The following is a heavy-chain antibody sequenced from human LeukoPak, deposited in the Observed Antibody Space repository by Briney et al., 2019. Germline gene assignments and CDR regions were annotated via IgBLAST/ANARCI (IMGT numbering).Heavy chain of an antibody. CDR2: IWYDGSNK. CDR3: ARSLGETAFDY. J-gene: IGHJ4*02. D-gene: IGHD1-14*01. Sequence: GRSLRLSCAASGFTFSSYGMHWVRQAPGKGLEWVAVIWYDGSNKYYADSVKGRFTISRDDSKYTLFLQMNSLRAEDTAVYFCARSLGETAFDYWGQGTLVTVSS. V-gene: IGHV3-33*01. CDR1: GFTFSSYG.